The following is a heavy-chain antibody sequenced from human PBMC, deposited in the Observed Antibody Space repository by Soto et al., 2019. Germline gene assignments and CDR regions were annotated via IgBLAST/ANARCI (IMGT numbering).Heavy chain of an antibody. J-gene: IGHJ3*02. V-gene: IGHV4-59*01. CDR1: GGSISSYY. CDR2: IYYSGST. Sequence: SETLSLTCTVSGGSISSYYWSWIRQPPGKGLEWIGYIYYSGSTNYNPSLKSRATISVDTSKNQFSLKLSSVTAADTAVYYCAREYSYGPDAFDIWGQGTMVTVSS. CDR3: AREYSYGPDAFDI. D-gene: IGHD5-18*01.